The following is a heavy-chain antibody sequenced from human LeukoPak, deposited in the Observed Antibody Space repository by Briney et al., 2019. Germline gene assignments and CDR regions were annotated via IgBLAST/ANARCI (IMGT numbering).Heavy chain of an antibody. CDR1: VFTFDDYG. CDR2: LNWNGGST. J-gene: IGHJ3*02. D-gene: IGHD3-10*01. V-gene: IGHV3-20*04. Sequence: GGSLRLSCAVSVFTFDDYGLSWVRQAPGKGLEWGSGLNWNGGSTGYADSVKGRFTNSRDNAKNSLYLQMNSLRAEDTALYYCAREPYGSGSYGAFDIWGQGTMVTVSS. CDR3: AREPYGSGSYGAFDI.